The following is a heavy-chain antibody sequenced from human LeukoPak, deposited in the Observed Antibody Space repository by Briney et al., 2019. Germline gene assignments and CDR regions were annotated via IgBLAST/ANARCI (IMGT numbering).Heavy chain of an antibody. Sequence: PSETLSLTCTVSAGSISNYYWSWIRQPSGKGLEWIGYISYSGSTNYNPSLKSRVTISVDTSKNQFSLKLSSVTAADTAVYYCARLGPAAGTSFDYWGQGTLVTVSS. V-gene: IGHV4-59*08. CDR2: ISYSGST. CDR1: AGSISNYY. J-gene: IGHJ4*02. D-gene: IGHD6-13*01. CDR3: ARLGPAAGTSFDY.